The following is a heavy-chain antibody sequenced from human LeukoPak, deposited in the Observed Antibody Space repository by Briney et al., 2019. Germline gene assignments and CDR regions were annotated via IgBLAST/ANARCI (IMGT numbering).Heavy chain of an antibody. CDR2: IYYSGST. D-gene: IGHD7-27*01. Sequence: PSETLSLTCTVSGGSISSYYWSWIRQPPGKGLEWIGYIYYSGSTNYNPSLKSRVTISVDASKNQFSLKLSSVTAADTAVYYCARDATNWGNAFDIWGQGTMVTVSS. CDR3: ARDATNWGNAFDI. CDR1: GGSISSYY. J-gene: IGHJ3*02. V-gene: IGHV4-59*01.